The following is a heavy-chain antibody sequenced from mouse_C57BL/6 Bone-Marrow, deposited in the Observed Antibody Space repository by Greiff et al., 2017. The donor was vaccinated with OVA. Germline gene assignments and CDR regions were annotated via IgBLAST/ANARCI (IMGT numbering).Heavy chain of an antibody. CDR2: ILPGSGST. D-gene: IGHD2-3*01. J-gene: IGHJ3*01. CDR1: GYTLTGYW. V-gene: IGHV1-9*01. Sequence: VQLQQSGAELMKPGASVKLSCKATGYTLTGYWIEWVKQRPGHGLEWIGEILPGSGSTNYNEKFKGKATFTADTSSNTAYMQLSSLTTEDSAIEYCARPSTGDDGYYSWLAYWGQGTLVTVSA. CDR3: ARPSTGDDGYYSWLAY.